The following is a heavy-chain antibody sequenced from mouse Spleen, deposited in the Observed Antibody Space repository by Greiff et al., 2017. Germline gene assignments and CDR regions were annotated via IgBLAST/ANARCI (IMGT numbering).Heavy chain of an antibody. J-gene: IGHJ2*01. V-gene: IGHV3-6*01. CDR2: ISYDGSN. Sequence: DVKLQESGPGLVKPSQSLSLTCSVTGYSITSGYYWNWIRQFPGNKLEWMGYISYDGSNNYNPSLKNRISITRDTSKNQFFLKLNSVTTEDTATYYCAREGGLYFDYWGQGTTLTVSS. CDR1: GYSITSGYY. CDR3: AREGGLYFDY. D-gene: IGHD3-3*01.